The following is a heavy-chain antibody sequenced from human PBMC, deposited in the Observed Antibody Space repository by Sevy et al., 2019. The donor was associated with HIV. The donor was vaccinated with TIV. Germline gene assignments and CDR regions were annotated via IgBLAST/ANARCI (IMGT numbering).Heavy chain of an antibody. V-gene: IGHV3-7*01. CDR3: ARVGIFEGSESHFRFIDY. CDR2: INQDGSKK. Sequence: RGSLRLSCTASGFTFSTYWMTWVRQAPGKGLEWVANINQDGSKKNYVDSMKGRFTISRDNAKNSLYVQMNSLRAEDTAVYYCARVGIFEGSESHFRFIDYWGQGILVTVSS. CDR1: GFTFSTYW. J-gene: IGHJ4*02. D-gene: IGHD3-10*01.